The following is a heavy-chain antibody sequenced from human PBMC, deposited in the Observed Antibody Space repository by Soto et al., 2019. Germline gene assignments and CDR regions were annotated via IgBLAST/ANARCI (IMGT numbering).Heavy chain of an antibody. Sequence: ASVKVSCKASGYTFTSYDINWVRQATGQGLEWMGWMNPNSGNTGYAQKFQGRVTMTRNTSISTAYMELSSLRSEDTAVYYCARGAILTGYSPYYFDYWGQGTLVTVSS. CDR2: MNPNSGNT. CDR3: ARGAILTGYSPYYFDY. V-gene: IGHV1-8*01. CDR1: GYTFTSYD. J-gene: IGHJ4*02. D-gene: IGHD3-9*01.